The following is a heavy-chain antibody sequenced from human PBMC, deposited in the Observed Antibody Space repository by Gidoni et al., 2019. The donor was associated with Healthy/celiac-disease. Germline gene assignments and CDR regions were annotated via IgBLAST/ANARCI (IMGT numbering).Heavy chain of an antibody. J-gene: IGHJ6*02. CDR3: ARGYITMVRGVTKTAKYPHNYGMDV. CDR1: GYTFTAYY. CDR2: INPKSGGT. D-gene: IGHD3-10*01. V-gene: IGHV1-2*04. Sequence: QVQLVQSGAEVKKPGASVKVSCKASGYTFTAYYMPCVRPAPGQGLEWMGWINPKSGGTNYAQKFKGWVTMTRDTSISTAYMELSRLRSDDTAVYYCARGYITMVRGVTKTAKYPHNYGMDVWGQGTTVTVSS.